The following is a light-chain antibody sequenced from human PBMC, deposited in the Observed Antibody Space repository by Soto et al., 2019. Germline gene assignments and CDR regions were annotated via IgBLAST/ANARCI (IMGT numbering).Light chain of an antibody. CDR2: AAS. Sequence: DIQMTQSPSSLSASVGERVNITCRASQSISSYLNWYQQKPGKAPKLLVYAASRLQSGVPSRFSGTGSGTDFTLTISSLQPEDFATYYCQQSFRTPFTFGPGTKVDIK. J-gene: IGKJ3*01. CDR3: QQSFRTPFT. CDR1: QSISSY. V-gene: IGKV1-39*01.